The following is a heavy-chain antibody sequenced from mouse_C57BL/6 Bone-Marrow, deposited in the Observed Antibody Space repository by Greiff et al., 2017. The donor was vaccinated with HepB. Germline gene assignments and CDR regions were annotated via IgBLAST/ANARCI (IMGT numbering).Heavy chain of an antibody. V-gene: IGHV1-55*01. J-gene: IGHJ3*01. D-gene: IGHD1-1*01. CDR3: ARLRSSTAWFAY. CDR2: IYPGSGST. Sequence: QVQLKQPGAELVKPGASVKMSCKASGYTFTSYWITWVKQRPGQGLEWIGDIYPGSGSTNYNEKFKSKATLTVDTSSSTAYMQLSSLTSEDSAVYYCARLRSSTAWFAYWGQGTLVTVSA. CDR1: GYTFTSYW.